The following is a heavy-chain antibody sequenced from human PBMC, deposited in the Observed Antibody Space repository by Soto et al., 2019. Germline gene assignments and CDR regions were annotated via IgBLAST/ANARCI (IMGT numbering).Heavy chain of an antibody. CDR1: GFTFSSYG. CDR2: IWYDGSNK. D-gene: IGHD6-13*01. J-gene: IGHJ4*02. Sequence: VGSLRLSCAASGFTFSSYGMHWVRQAPGKGLEWVAVIWYDGSNKYYADSVKGRFTISRDNSKNTLYLQMNSLRAEDTAVYYCARDQGRIAAAGTLDYWGQGTLVTVSS. CDR3: ARDQGRIAAAGTLDY. V-gene: IGHV3-33*01.